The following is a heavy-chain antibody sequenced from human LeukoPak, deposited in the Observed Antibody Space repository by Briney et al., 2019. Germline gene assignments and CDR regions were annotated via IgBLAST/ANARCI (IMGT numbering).Heavy chain of an antibody. V-gene: IGHV1-46*01. CDR3: ATSPVGLGAFDI. CDR2: INPSGGST. Sequence: ASVKVSCKASGFPFTSYYMHWVRQAPGQGLEWMGIINPSGGSTSYAQKFQGRVTITADESTSTAYMELSSLRSEDTAVYYCATSPVGLGAFDIWGQGTMVTVSS. D-gene: IGHD6-19*01. J-gene: IGHJ3*02. CDR1: GFPFTSYY.